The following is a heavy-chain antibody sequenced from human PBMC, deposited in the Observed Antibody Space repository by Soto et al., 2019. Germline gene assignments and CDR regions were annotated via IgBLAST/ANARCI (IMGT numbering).Heavy chain of an antibody. CDR1: GFTFSSYS. CDR2: ISYDGSNK. J-gene: IGHJ6*02. Sequence: GGSLRLSCAASGFTFSSYSRHWVRQAPGKGLEWVAVISYDGSNKYYADSVKGRFTISRDNSKNTLYLQMNSLRAEDTAVYYCARDLGSSWYYYCGMDVWGQGTTVTVSS. D-gene: IGHD6-13*01. CDR3: ARDLGSSWYYYCGMDV. V-gene: IGHV3-30-3*01.